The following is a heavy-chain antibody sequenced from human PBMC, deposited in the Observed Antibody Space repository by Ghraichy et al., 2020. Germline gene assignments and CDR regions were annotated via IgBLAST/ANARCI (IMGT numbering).Heavy chain of an antibody. J-gene: IGHJ4*02. D-gene: IGHD6-6*01. V-gene: IGHV3-48*02. Sequence: GGSLRLSCAASEFTFRTYAMTWVRQAPGKGLECISYIGGSGETTFYADSVKGRFTISRDNTKKSLYLQMNSLRDDDTAVYYCATDSVMSSSSSDFDHWGQGTLVTVSS. CDR2: IGGSGETT. CDR1: EFTFRTYA. CDR3: ATDSVMSSSSSDFDH.